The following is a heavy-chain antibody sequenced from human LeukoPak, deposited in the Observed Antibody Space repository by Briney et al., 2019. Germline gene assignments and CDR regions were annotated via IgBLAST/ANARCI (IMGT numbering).Heavy chain of an antibody. CDR3: AKAHPSTYTYGQYYFDY. J-gene: IGHJ4*02. Sequence: GGSLRLSCAASGFTFSSYAMNWVRQAPGKGLEGVSSISSGANTYFADSVKGRFTISRDNSENTLYLQMNSLRAEDTAVYYCAKAHPSTYTYGQYYFDYWGQGTLVTVSS. CDR2: ISSGANT. V-gene: IGHV3-23*01. D-gene: IGHD5-18*01. CDR1: GFTFSSYA.